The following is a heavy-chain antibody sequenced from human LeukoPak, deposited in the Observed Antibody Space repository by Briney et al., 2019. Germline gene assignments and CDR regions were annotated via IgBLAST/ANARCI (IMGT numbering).Heavy chain of an antibody. Sequence: GGSLRLTCAASRLKISDYSMSWIRQSPGKGLEWVSSINNGGGVIQYANSVKGRFTISRDNAKNSLYLQMNSLTAEDTAVYYCVVQAGLTYYDISFDSWGQGTLVTVSS. CDR1: RLKISDYS. CDR3: VVQAGLTYYDISFDS. V-gene: IGHV3-11*01. D-gene: IGHD3-9*01. J-gene: IGHJ5*01. CDR2: INNGGGVI.